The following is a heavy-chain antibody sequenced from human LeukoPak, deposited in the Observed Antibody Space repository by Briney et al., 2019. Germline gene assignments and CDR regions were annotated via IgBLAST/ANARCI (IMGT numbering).Heavy chain of an antibody. CDR3: ARDYTVTAYYYYYGMDV. D-gene: IGHD4-11*01. V-gene: IGHV1-2*06. Sequence: ASVKVSCQACGYTFTDYYLHWVRQAPGQGLEWMGRINPNSGGTNYAQKFQGRVTMTRDTSISTAYMELSRLRSDDTAVYYCARDYTVTAYYYYYGMDVWGQGTTVTVSS. J-gene: IGHJ6*02. CDR2: INPNSGGT. CDR1: GYTFTDYY.